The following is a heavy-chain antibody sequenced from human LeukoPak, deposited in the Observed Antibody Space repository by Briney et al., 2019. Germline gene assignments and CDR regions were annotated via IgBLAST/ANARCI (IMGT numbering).Heavy chain of an antibody. Sequence: ASVKVSCKVSGYTLTELSMHWVRQAPGKGLEWTGGFDPEDGETIYAQKFQGRVTMTEDTSTDTAYMELSSLRSEDTAVYYCATVPDLEGLSFDYWGQGTLVTVSS. D-gene: IGHD1-14*01. CDR1: GYTLTELS. V-gene: IGHV1-24*01. J-gene: IGHJ4*02. CDR3: ATVPDLEGLSFDY. CDR2: FDPEDGET.